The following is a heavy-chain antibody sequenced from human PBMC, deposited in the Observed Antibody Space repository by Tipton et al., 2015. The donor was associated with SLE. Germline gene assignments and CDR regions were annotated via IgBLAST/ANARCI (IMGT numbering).Heavy chain of an antibody. CDR3: ARRHYSGPFDS. V-gene: IGHV4-31*03. CDR1: GGSISRGGYL. J-gene: IGHJ4*02. Sequence: TLSLTCTVSGGSISRGGYLWTWIRQRPGKGLEWIGNIHYTGRTSYNPSLESRVVISVDTSKDQFFLKLNSVTAADTAVYYCARRHYSGPFDSWGQGTLVTVSS. D-gene: IGHD5-12*01. CDR2: IHYTGRT.